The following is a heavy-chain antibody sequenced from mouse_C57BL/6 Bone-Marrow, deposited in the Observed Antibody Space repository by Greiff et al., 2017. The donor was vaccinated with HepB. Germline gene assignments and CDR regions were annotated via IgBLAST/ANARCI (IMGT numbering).Heavy chain of an antibody. CDR3: ARGDYYGSSYGGY. Sequence: QVQLQQPGAELVKPGASVKLSCKASGYTFTSYWMHWVKQRPGQGLEWIGMIHPNSGSTNYNKKFKSKATLTVDKSSSTAYMQLSSLTSEDSAVYYCARGDYYGSSYGGYWGQGTTLTVSS. V-gene: IGHV1-64*01. CDR1: GYTFTSYW. CDR2: IHPNSGST. D-gene: IGHD1-1*01. J-gene: IGHJ2*01.